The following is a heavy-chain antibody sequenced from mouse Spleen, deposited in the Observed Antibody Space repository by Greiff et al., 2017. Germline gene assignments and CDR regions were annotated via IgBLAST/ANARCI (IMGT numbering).Heavy chain of an antibody. D-gene: IGHD1-1*01. CDR3: ARIYYYGSSPYYYAMDY. J-gene: IGHJ4*01. Sequence: EVKLVESGPELVKPGASVKIPCKASGYTFTDYNMDWVKQSHGKSLEWIGDINPNNGGTIYNQKFKGKATLTVDKSSSTAYMELRSLTSEDTAVYYCARIYYYGSSPYYYAMDYWGQGTSVTVSS. CDR1: GYTFTDYN. CDR2: INPNNGGT. V-gene: IGHV1-18*01.